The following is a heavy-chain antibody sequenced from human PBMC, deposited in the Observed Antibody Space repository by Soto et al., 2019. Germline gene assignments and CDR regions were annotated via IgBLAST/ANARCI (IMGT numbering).Heavy chain of an antibody. V-gene: IGHV1-69*02. CDR2: IIPILGIA. Sequence: ASVKVSCKASGGTFSSYTISWVRQAPGQGLEWMGRIIPILGIANYAQKFQGRVTITADKSTSTAYMELSSLRSEDTAVYYCARSRQQLVEWFDPWGQGTLVTVSS. CDR3: ARSRQQLVEWFDP. J-gene: IGHJ5*02. D-gene: IGHD6-13*01. CDR1: GGTFSSYT.